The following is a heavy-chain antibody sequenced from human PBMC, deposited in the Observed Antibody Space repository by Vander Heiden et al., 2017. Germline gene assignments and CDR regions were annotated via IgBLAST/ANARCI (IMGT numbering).Heavy chain of an antibody. CDR3: AKDNSYDSSGYLDY. V-gene: IGHV3-9*01. Sequence: EVQLVESGGGLVQPGRSLRLSCAASGFTFDDYAMHWVRQAPGKGLGWVSRISWNSGSIGYADSVKGRFTISRDNAKNSLYLQMNSLRAEDTALYYCAKDNSYDSSGYLDYWGQGTLVTVSS. CDR1: GFTFDDYA. D-gene: IGHD3-22*01. J-gene: IGHJ4*02. CDR2: ISWNSGSI.